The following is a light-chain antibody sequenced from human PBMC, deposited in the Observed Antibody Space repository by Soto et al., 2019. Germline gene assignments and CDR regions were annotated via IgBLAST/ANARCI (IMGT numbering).Light chain of an antibody. J-gene: IGKJ5*01. CDR1: HNVDIY. CDR3: QQRTHWPPLT. V-gene: IGKV3-11*01. CDR2: DAS. Sequence: EVVLTQSPATLSLSPGETATLSCRASHNVDIYLAWYQQKPGQAPRLLIYDASNRATGIPARFSGSGSGTDFTLPISSLEPEDSAVYYCQQRTHWPPLTFGQGTRLE.